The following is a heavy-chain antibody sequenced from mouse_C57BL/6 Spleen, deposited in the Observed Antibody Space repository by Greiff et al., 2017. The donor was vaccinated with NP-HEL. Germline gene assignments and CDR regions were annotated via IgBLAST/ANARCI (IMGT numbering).Heavy chain of an antibody. Sequence: LSCKASGYTFTSYGISWVKQRTGQGLEWIGEIYPRSGNTYYNEKFKGKATLTADKSSSTGYMELRSLTSEDSAVYFCARRGGIYDYDSYAMDYWGQGTSVTVSS. V-gene: IGHV1-81*01. CDR3: ARRGGIYDYDSYAMDY. CDR1: GYTFTSYG. CDR2: IYPRSGNT. D-gene: IGHD2-4*01. J-gene: IGHJ4*01.